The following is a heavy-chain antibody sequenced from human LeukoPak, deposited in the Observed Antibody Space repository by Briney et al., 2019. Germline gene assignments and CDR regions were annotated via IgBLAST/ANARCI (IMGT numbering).Heavy chain of an antibody. CDR2: IYYSGST. D-gene: IGHD3-10*01. V-gene: IGHV4-39*07. J-gene: IGHJ4*02. CDR1: GGSISSSSYY. CDR3: ARGTMARGVNSPRLDY. Sequence: SETLSLTCTVSGGSISSSSYYWGWIRQPPGKGLEWIGSIYYSGSTYYNPSLKSRVTISVDTSKNQFSLKLSSVTAADTAVYYCARGTMARGVNSPRLDYWGQGTLVTVSS.